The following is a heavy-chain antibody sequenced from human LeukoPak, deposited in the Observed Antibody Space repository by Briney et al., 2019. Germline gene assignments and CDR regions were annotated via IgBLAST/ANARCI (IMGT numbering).Heavy chain of an antibody. V-gene: IGHV3-64*01. CDR1: GFTFSSYA. J-gene: IGHJ4*02. CDR3: ARDLGVGSGSYYFDY. Sequence: GGSLRLSCAASGFTFSSYAMHWVRQAPGKGLEYVSAISSNGGSTYYANSVKGRFTISRDNSKNTLYLQMGSLRAEDMAVYYCARDLGVGSGSYYFDYWGQGTLVTVSS. D-gene: IGHD3-10*01. CDR2: ISSNGGST.